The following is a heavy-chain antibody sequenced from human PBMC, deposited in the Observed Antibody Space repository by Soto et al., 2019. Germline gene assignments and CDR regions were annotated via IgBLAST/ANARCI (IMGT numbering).Heavy chain of an antibody. J-gene: IGHJ6*02. V-gene: IGHV1-18*01. D-gene: IGHD2-2*01. CDR2: ISAYNGNT. CDR3: ARRYCSSTSCYAAVRTYYYYGMDV. Sequence: QVQLVQSGAEVKKPGASVKVSCKASGYTFTSYGISWVRQAPGQGLEWMGCISAYNGNTNYAQKLQGRVTMTTDTSTSTAYMELRSLRSDDTAVYYCARRYCSSTSCYAAVRTYYYYGMDVWGQGTTVTVSS. CDR1: GYTFTSYG.